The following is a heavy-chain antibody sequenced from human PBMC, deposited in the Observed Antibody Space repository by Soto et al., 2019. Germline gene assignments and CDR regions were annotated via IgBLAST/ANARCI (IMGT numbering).Heavy chain of an antibody. Sequence: SETLSLTCTVSGGSISSYYWSWIRQPPGKGLEWIGYIYYSGSTNYNPSLKSRVTISVDTSKNQFSLKLSSVTAADTAVYYCARVRGSSWSYYFDYWGQGTLVTVSS. CDR1: GGSISSYY. CDR2: IYYSGST. V-gene: IGHV4-59*12. D-gene: IGHD6-13*01. CDR3: ARVRGSSWSYYFDY. J-gene: IGHJ4*02.